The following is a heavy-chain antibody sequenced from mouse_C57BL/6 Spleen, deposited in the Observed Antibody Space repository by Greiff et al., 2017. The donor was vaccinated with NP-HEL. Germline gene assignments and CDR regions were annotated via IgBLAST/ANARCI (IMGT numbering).Heavy chain of an antibody. CDR2: IYPGDGDT. Sequence: QVQLQQSGPELVKPGASVTISCTASGYAFSSSWMNWVKQRPGKGLEWIGRIYPGDGDTHYNGKFKGKATLTADKSSSTAYRQLSMLTSEDSAVYVCVRYDSYPHWDFEVWGTEATVTGPS. D-gene: IGHD2-3*01. V-gene: IGHV1-82*01. CDR3: VRYDSYPHWDFEV. J-gene: IGHJ1*03. CDR1: GYAFSSSW.